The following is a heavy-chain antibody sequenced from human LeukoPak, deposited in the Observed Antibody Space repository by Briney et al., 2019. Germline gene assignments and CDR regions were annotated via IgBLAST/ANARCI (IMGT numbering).Heavy chain of an antibody. CDR2: IYYSGTT. CDR1: GGFINSYY. V-gene: IGHV4-59*01. D-gene: IGHD3-22*01. Sequence: PSETLSLTCTVFGGFINSYYWSWIRQPPGKGLEWIGYIYYSGTTHYNPSLKSRVTISVDTSKNQFSLRLSSVTAADTAVYYCAREKSGYTYWGQGTLVTVSS. CDR3: AREKSGYTY. J-gene: IGHJ4*02.